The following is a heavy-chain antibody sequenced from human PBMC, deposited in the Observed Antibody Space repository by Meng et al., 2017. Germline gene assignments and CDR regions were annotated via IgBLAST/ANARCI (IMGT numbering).Heavy chain of an antibody. D-gene: IGHD1-26*01. Sequence: GESLKISCAASGFTFSDYYMSWIRQAPGKGLEWVSYISSSGSTIYYADSVKGRFTISRDNAKNSLYLQMNSLRAEDTAVYYCATTLPWELPTTFDYWGQGTLVTVSS. V-gene: IGHV3-11*04. J-gene: IGHJ4*02. CDR3: ATTLPWELPTTFDY. CDR1: GFTFSDYY. CDR2: ISSSGSTI.